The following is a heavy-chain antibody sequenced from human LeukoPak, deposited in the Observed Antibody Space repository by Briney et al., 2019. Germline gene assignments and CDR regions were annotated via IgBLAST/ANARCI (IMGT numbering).Heavy chain of an antibody. CDR2: INSDGSST. CDR3: ARLGIIVGATGGDFDY. CDR1: GFTFSSYW. Sequence: GGSLRLSCAASGFTFSSYWMHWVRQAPGKGLVWVSRINSDGSSTNYADSVKGRFTISRDNAKNTLYPQMNSLRAEDTAVYYCARLGIIVGATGGDFDYWGQGTLVTVSS. J-gene: IGHJ4*02. V-gene: IGHV3-74*01. D-gene: IGHD1-26*01.